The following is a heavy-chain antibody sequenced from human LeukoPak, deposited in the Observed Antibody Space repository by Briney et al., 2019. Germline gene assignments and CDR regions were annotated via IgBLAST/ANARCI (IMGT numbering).Heavy chain of an antibody. V-gene: IGHV4-4*07. Sequence: SETLSLTCTVSGGSISSYYWSWIRQPAGKGLQWIGRMYTSGSTNYNPSLKSRVTMSVDTSKQQFSLNLTSVTAADTAVYYCASNTGTVFDYWGQGALVTVSS. CDR3: ASNTGTVFDY. D-gene: IGHD7-27*01. J-gene: IGHJ4*02. CDR1: GGSISSYY. CDR2: MYTSGST.